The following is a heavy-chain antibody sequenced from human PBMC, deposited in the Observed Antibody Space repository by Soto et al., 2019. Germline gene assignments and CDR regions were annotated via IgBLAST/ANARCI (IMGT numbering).Heavy chain of an antibody. J-gene: IGHJ6*02. CDR3: ARDTGDHDFYGMDV. V-gene: IGHV4-59*01. D-gene: IGHD3-3*01. Sequence: SETLSLTCTVSGGSISSYYWSWIRQPPGKGLEWIGYIYYSGSTNYNPSLKSRVTISVDTSKNQFSLKLSSVTAADTAVYYCARDTGDHDFYGMDVWGQGTTVTVSS. CDR1: GGSISSYY. CDR2: IYYSGST.